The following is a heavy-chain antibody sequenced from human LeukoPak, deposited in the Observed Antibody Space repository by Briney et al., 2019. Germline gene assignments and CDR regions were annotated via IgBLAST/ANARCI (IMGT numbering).Heavy chain of an antibody. J-gene: IGHJ3*02. CDR1: GGSISSYF. Sequence: PSETLSLTCTVSGGSISSYFWSWIRQPAGKGLEWIGRIYTSGSTNYNPSLKSRVTMSVDTSKNQFSLKLSSVTAADTAVYYCARATLNPLFFDAFDIWGQGTMVTVSS. CDR3: ARATLNPLFFDAFDI. V-gene: IGHV4-4*07. CDR2: IYTSGST.